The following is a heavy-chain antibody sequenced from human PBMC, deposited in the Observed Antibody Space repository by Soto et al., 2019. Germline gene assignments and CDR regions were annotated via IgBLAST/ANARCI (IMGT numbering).Heavy chain of an antibody. CDR2: ISSNGGST. CDR3: VKDTSEWIQLWLYTSYYGMDV. CDR1: GFTFSSYA. V-gene: IGHV3-64D*06. J-gene: IGHJ6*02. Sequence: PGGSLRLSCSASGFTFSSYAMHWVRQAPGKGLEYVSAISSNGGSTYYADSVKGRFTISRDNSKNTLYLQMSSLRAEDTAVYYCVKDTSEWIQLWLYTSYYGMDVWGQGTTVTVSS. D-gene: IGHD5-18*01.